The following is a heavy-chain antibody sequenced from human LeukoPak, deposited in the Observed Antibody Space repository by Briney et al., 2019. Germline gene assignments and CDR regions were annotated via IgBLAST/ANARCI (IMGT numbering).Heavy chain of an antibody. Sequence: SETLSLTCTVSGGSISSYYWSWIRQPPGKGLEWIGYIYYSGSTNYNPSLKSRVIISVDTSKNQFSLRLSSVTAADTAVYFCARERKSGYNIDYWGQGTLVTVSS. CDR2: IYYSGST. D-gene: IGHD3-3*01. V-gene: IGHV4-59*12. CDR1: GGSISSYY. CDR3: ARERKSGYNIDY. J-gene: IGHJ4*02.